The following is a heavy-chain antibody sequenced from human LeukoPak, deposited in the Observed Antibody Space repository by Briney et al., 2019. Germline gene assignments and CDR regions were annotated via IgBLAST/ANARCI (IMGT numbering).Heavy chain of an antibody. J-gene: IGHJ4*02. CDR2: ISSNGGST. V-gene: IGHV3-64*01. Sequence: GGSLRLSCAASGFTFSSYAMHWVRQAPGKGLEYVSAISSNGGSTYYANSVKGRFTISRDNSKNTLYLQMGSLRAEDMAVYYCARSRVIQLWPYFDYWGQGTLVTVSS. D-gene: IGHD5-18*01. CDR1: GFTFSSYA. CDR3: ARSRVIQLWPYFDY.